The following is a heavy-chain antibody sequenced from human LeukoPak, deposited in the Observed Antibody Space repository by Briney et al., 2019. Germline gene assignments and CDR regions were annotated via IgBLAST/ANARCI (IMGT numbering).Heavy chain of an antibody. V-gene: IGHV5-51*01. J-gene: IGHJ4*02. CDR3: ARQVPGSYPPLDY. Sequence: GESLKISCKGSGYSFTSYWIGWVRQMPGKGLEWMGVIYPGDSDTRYSTSFQSQVTISADKSISTAYLQWSSLKASDTAMYYCARQVPGSYPPLDYWGQGTLVTVSS. D-gene: IGHD1-26*01. CDR1: GYSFTSYW. CDR2: IYPGDSDT.